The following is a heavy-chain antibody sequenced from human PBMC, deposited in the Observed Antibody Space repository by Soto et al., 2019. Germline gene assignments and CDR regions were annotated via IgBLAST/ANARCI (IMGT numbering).Heavy chain of an antibody. V-gene: IGHV4-30-2*01. CDR1: GGSISSGGYS. CDR3: ARVPDY. J-gene: IGHJ4*02. CDR2: MYHSGST. Sequence: QLQLQESGSGLVKPSQTLSLTCAVSGGSISSGGYSWSWIRQPPGKGLELIGYMYHSGSTYYNPYLKSRITIAIDSSKNHFSLKRISVTDADTAVYYCARVPDYWGQGILVTVSS. D-gene: IGHD2-2*01.